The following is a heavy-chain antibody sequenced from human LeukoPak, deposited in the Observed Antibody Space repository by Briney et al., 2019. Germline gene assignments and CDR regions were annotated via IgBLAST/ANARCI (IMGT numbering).Heavy chain of an antibody. J-gene: IGHJ4*02. CDR1: GFTFSDCS. CDR2: IRKDSSEL. D-gene: IGHD1-1*01. Sequence: GGSLRLSCVASGFTFSDCSLNWVRQAPGKGLEWLSSIRKDSSELFYADSVRGRFTISRDNAKNSLYLQMNSLRVEDTAVYYCAKDLQQLEAFGSWGQGTLVTVSS. CDR3: AKDLQQLEAFGS. V-gene: IGHV3-21*01.